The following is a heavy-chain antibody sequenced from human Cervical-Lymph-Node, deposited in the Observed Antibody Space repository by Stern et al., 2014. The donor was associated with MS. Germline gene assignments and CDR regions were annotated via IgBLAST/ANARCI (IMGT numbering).Heavy chain of an antibody. Sequence: VQLVESGAEVKKPGASVKVSCKLSGYTLTDVSMHWVRQVPGKGLEWVGGFDPEDGESINTQKFQGRFTMTEDTSTDAAYMQLSSLKSDDTAVYYCATSGHLLGLDVWGQGTTVIVSS. CDR1: GYTLTDVS. CDR2: FDPEDGES. J-gene: IGHJ6*02. V-gene: IGHV1-24*01. D-gene: IGHD2-15*01. CDR3: ATSGHLLGLDV.